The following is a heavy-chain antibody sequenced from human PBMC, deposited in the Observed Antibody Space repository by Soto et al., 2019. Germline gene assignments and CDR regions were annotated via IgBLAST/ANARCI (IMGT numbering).Heavy chain of an antibody. CDR3: AKVDPHFDIFVGYYMDV. CDR1: GFTFSIYA. V-gene: IGHV3-23*01. Sequence: EMQVLESGGGLVQPGGSLRLSCAASGFTFSIYAMRWVRQAPGKGLEWVSTIGGSADSTSYADSVKGRFTVSRDNSKDTLYLQMTSLRVEDTAVYYSAKVDPHFDIFVGYYMDVRGKGTTVTVSS. J-gene: IGHJ6*03. CDR2: IGGSADST. D-gene: IGHD3-9*01.